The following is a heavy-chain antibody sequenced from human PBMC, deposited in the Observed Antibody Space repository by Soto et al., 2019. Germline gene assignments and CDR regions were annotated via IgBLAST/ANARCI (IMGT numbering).Heavy chain of an antibody. V-gene: IGHV1-8*01. CDR3: VRSSGGTGVHFDF. Sequence: QVQLVQSGAEVKEPGASVKVSCKASGYTFTNYDINWVRQATGQGPEWMGWMNPDSGDTGYVPNFQGRVSMTRSTSISTAYMEMSELRSEDTAVYYCVRSSGGTGVHFDFWGQGPQVTVSS. CDR2: MNPDSGDT. J-gene: IGHJ4*02. CDR1: GYTFTNYD. D-gene: IGHD3-22*01.